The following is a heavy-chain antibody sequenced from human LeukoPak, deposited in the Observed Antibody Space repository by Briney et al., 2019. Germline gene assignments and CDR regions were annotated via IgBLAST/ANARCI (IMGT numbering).Heavy chain of an antibody. V-gene: IGHV3-48*01. J-gene: IGHJ4*02. CDR1: GFTFSSYS. Sequence: GGSLRLSCAASGFTFSSYSMNWARQAPGKGLEWVSYISSSSSTIYYADSVKGRFTISRDNAKNSLYLQMNSLRAEDTAVYYCARVLHKRNYDSSTYYGYWGQGTLVTVSS. CDR3: ARVLHKRNYDSSTYYGY. D-gene: IGHD3-22*01. CDR2: ISSSSSTI.